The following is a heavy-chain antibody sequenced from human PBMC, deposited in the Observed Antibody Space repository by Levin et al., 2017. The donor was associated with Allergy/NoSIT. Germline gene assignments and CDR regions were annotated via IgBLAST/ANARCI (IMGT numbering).Heavy chain of an antibody. J-gene: IGHJ3*01. CDR2: ISFDGSTE. V-gene: IGHV3-30*04. D-gene: IGHD4-17*01. CDR3: TRDFYGDDFAFDL. CDR1: GFSLSTSP. Sequence: LSLTCAASGFSLSTSPMHWVRQASGKALEWVAVISFDGSTESYADSVKGRFTISRDTSENTVDLQMNSLRTEDTAVYYCTRDFYGDDFAFDLWGHGTVVTVSS.